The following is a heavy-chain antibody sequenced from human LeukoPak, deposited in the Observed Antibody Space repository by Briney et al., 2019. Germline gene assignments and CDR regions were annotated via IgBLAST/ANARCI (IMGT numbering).Heavy chain of an antibody. D-gene: IGHD4-17*01. J-gene: IGHJ5*02. CDR2: IRGSGYDT. V-gene: IGHV3-23*01. Sequence: GGSLRLSCAASGFTFSTYGMTWVRQAPGKGLEWVSGIRGSGYDTYYADSVMGRFTISRDNSKNTLYLQMNSLRAEDTAVYYCARDLGYSSPYGDSNWFDPWGQGTLVTVSS. CDR3: ARDLGYSSPYGDSNWFDP. CDR1: GFTFSTYG.